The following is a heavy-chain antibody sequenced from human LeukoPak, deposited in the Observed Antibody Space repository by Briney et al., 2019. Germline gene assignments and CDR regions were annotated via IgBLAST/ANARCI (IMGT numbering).Heavy chain of an antibody. J-gene: IGHJ5*02. V-gene: IGHV1-18*04. Sequence: ASVKVSCKASGYTFTSYYMHWVRQAPGQGLEWMGWISAYNGNTNYAQKLQGRVTMTTDTSTSTAYMELRSLRSDDTAVYYCARVVTMIVVVIKSGWFDPWGQGTLVTVSS. CDR3: ARVVTMIVVVIKSGWFDP. D-gene: IGHD3-22*01. CDR1: GYTFTSYY. CDR2: ISAYNGNT.